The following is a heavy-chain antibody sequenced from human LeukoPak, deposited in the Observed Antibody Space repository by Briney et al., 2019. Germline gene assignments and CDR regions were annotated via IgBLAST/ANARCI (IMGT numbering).Heavy chain of an antibody. CDR3: AREKGGDYYYYAMDV. Sequence: GGSLRLSCAASGFTFSSYSMNWVRQAPGKGLEWVSSISSSSSYIYYADSVKGRFTISRDNAKNSLYLQMSSLRAEDTAVYYCAREKGGDYYYYAMDVWGQGTTVTVSS. J-gene: IGHJ6*02. V-gene: IGHV3-21*01. CDR1: GFTFSSYS. CDR2: ISSSSSYI.